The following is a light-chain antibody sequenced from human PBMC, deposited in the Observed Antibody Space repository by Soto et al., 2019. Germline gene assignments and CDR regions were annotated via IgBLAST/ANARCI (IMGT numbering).Light chain of an antibody. V-gene: IGKV1-5*03. J-gene: IGKJ1*01. CDR1: QSISGW. Sequence: DIQMTQSPSTLSASVGDIVTVTCRASQSISGWLAWYQQKPGRAPKLLIYKASSLESGVPSRFSGSGSGTEFTLTISSLQPDDFATYYCQQYNSYWTFGQGTKVEIK. CDR2: KAS. CDR3: QQYNSYWT.